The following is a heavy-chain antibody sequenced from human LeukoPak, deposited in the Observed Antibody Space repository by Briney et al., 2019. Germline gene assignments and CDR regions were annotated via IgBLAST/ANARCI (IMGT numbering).Heavy chain of an antibody. CDR2: IIPIFGTA. Sequence: ASVKVSCKASGYTFTSYGISWVRQAPGQGLEWMGGIIPIFGTATYAQKFQGRVTITTDESTSTAYMELSSLRSEDTAVFYCARGLSRTLRGPFDYWGQGTLVTVSS. CDR3: ARGLSRTLRGPFDY. J-gene: IGHJ4*02. CDR1: GYTFTSYG. V-gene: IGHV1-69*05. D-gene: IGHD2/OR15-2a*01.